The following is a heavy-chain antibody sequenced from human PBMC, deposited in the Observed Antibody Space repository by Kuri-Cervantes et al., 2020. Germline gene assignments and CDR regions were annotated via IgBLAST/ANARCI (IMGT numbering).Heavy chain of an antibody. Sequence: GESLKTSCAASGFTFSDYYMSWIRQAPGKGLEWVSYISSSGSTIYYADSVKGRFTISRDNSKNTLYLQMNSLRAEDTAVYYCAKDMTSGGGYNSYYYYGMDVWGQGTTVTVSS. CDR2: ISSSGSTI. V-gene: IGHV3-11*04. CDR3: AKDMTSGGGYNSYYYYGMDV. CDR1: GFTFSDYY. J-gene: IGHJ6*02. D-gene: IGHD5-12*01.